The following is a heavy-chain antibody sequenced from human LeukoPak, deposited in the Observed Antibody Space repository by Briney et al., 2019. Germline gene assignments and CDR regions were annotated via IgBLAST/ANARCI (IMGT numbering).Heavy chain of an antibody. Sequence: SPTLSLTFAISGDSVSSNSAAWNWLRQSPSRGLEGLGRTYYRSKWYNDYAVSVKSRITINPDTSKNQFSLQLNSVTPEDTAVYYCASSAAGYYYYYGMDVWGQGATVTVSS. D-gene: IGHD6-13*01. CDR2: TYYRSKWYN. J-gene: IGHJ6*02. CDR1: GDSVSSNSAA. CDR3: ASSAAGYYYYYGMDV. V-gene: IGHV6-1*01.